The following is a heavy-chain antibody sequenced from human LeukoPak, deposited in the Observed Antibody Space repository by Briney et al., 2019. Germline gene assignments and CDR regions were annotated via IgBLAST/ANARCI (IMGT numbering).Heavy chain of an antibody. Sequence: SQALSLTCAISGDSVSSTTAAWNWIRQSPSRGLEWLGRIDYRTKLYSDFAEYVKSLITTDPDTSKNQFSLQLNSVTPDDTAVYFCARGQTYSGRIFDYWGQGTLVTVSS. D-gene: IGHD1-26*01. V-gene: IGHV6-1*01. CDR3: ARGQTYSGRIFDY. CDR2: IDYRTKLYS. CDR1: GDSVSSTTAA. J-gene: IGHJ4*02.